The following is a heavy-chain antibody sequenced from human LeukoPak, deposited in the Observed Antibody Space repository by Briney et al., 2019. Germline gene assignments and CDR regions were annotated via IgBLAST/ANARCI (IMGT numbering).Heavy chain of an antibody. CDR2: ISSSSSYI. J-gene: IGHJ6*03. Sequence: PGGSLRLSCAASGFTFSSYSMNWVRQAPGKGLEWVSSISSSSSYIYYADSVKGRFTISRDNAKNSLYLQMNSLRAEDPAVYYCARDSQYSSSWNYYYYYMDVWGKGTTVTVSS. D-gene: IGHD6-13*01. CDR3: ARDSQYSSSWNYYYYYMDV. V-gene: IGHV3-21*01. CDR1: GFTFSSYS.